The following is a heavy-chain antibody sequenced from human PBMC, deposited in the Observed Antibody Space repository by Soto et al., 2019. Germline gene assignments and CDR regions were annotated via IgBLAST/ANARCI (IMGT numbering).Heavy chain of an antibody. CDR3: AGSPGYCSTTRCYGRDFAMDV. J-gene: IGHJ6*02. D-gene: IGHD2-2*01. V-gene: IGHV3-30-3*01. CDR2: ISFDGSTK. Sequence: QVQLVEFGGGVVQPGRSLRLSCAASRFTFSNYAMHWVRQAPGKGLQWVALISFDGSTKYYADSVKGRFTISRDNSKNTLYLQMNSLRAEDTAVYYCAGSPGYCSTTRCYGRDFAMDVWGQGTTVTVSS. CDR1: RFTFSNYA.